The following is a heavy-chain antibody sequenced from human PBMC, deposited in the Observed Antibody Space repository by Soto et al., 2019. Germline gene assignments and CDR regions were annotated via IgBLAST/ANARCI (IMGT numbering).Heavy chain of an antibody. CDR2: IWYDGSNK. CDR1: GFTFSSYG. Sequence: GSLRLSCAASGFTFSSYGMHWVRQAPGKGLEWVAVIWYDGSNKYYADSVKGRSTISRDNSKNTLYLQMNSLRAEDTAVYYCARYDHARNPFDIRGRRTMVTVSS. J-gene: IGHJ3*02. D-gene: IGHD1-1*01. V-gene: IGHV3-33*01. CDR3: ARYDHARNPFDI.